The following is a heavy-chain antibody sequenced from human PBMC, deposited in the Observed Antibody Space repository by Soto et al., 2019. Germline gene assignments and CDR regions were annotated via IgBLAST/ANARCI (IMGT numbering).Heavy chain of an antibody. Sequence: ASVKVSCKASGYTFTGYYMHWVRQAPGQGLEWMGWINPNSGGTNYAQKFQGWVTMTRDTSISTAYMELSRLRSDDTAVYYCARAIQTYYYDSSGYSNASDIWGQGTMVTVSS. V-gene: IGHV1-2*04. J-gene: IGHJ3*02. CDR3: ARAIQTYYYDSSGYSNASDI. D-gene: IGHD3-22*01. CDR1: GYTFTGYY. CDR2: INPNSGGT.